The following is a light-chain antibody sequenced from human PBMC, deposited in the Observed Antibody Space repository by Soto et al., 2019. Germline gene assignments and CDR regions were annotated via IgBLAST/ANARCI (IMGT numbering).Light chain of an antibody. J-gene: IGKJ3*01. CDR2: GAS. Sequence: EIVLTQSPCTLSLSAGERATLSCRASQTISSNYLAWYQQKPGQAPRLLIFGASYRATGIPDRFSGSGSGTDFTLTISRLEPEDFAVYYCQQYGRSPPEFTFGPGTKVDIK. CDR1: QTISSNY. V-gene: IGKV3-20*01. CDR3: QQYGRSPPEFT.